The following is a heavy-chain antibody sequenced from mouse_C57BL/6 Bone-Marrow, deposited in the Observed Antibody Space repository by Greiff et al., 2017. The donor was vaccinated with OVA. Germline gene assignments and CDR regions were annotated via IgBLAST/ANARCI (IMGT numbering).Heavy chain of an antibody. CDR2: ISSGGSYT. D-gene: IGHD2-14*01. CDR3: ARRGIHRGFAY. Sequence: DVQLVESGGDLVKPGGSLKLSCAASGFTFSSYGMSWVRQTPDKRLEWVATISSGGSYTYYPDSVKGRFTISRDNAKNTLYLQMSSLKSEDTAMYYCARRGIHRGFAYWGQGTLVTVSA. CDR1: GFTFSSYG. J-gene: IGHJ3*01. V-gene: IGHV5-6*01.